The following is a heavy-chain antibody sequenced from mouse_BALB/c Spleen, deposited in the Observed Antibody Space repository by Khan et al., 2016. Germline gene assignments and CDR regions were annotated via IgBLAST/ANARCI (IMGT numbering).Heavy chain of an antibody. Sequence: VQLVETGGGLVRPGNSLQLSCVPSGFPFSNSRMPWLRPPPGKRLEWIAVITVKSDNYGANYAESVKGRFTISRDDSKSSVYLQMKRLREEDTATYYCSSEAYYGNYWYFDVWGAGTTVTVSS. CDR3: SSEAYYGNYWYFDV. D-gene: IGHD2-1*01. CDR2: ITVKSDNYGA. J-gene: IGHJ1*01. CDR1: GFPFSNSR. V-gene: IGHV13-2*02.